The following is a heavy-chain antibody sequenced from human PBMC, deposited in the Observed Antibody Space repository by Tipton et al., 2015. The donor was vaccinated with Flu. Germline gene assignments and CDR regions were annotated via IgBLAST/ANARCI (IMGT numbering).Heavy chain of an antibody. D-gene: IGHD6-19*01. J-gene: IGHJ4*02. V-gene: IGHV3-33*06. CDR1: GFTFSSYG. CDR3: AKAKGSGRDTVASVTPIDY. CDR2: IWYDGSNK. Sequence: QVQLVQSGGGVVQPGRSLRLSCAASGFTFSSYGMHWVRQAPGKGLEWVSIIWYDGSNKYYADSVKGRFTISRDNSKNSLYLQMNSLRPEDTAVYYCAKAKGSGRDTVASVTPIDYWGQGTLVTVSS.